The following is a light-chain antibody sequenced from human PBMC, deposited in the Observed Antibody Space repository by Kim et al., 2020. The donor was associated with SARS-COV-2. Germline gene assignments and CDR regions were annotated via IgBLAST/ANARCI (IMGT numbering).Light chain of an antibody. V-gene: IGKV1-27*01. CDR1: QGITNS. Sequence: DIQMTQSPSSLSVSVGDRVTITCRASQGITNSLAWYQQKPGKVPQLLIYAASALQSGVPSRFSGSGSGTDFTLTISSLQPEDVATYYCQKYNSAPWTCGQGTKVDIK. CDR2: AAS. J-gene: IGKJ1*01. CDR3: QKYNSAPWT.